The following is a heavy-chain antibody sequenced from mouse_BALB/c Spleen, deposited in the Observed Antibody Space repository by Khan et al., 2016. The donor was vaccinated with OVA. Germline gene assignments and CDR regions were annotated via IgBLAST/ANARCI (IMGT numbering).Heavy chain of an antibody. V-gene: IGHV1S81*02. Sequence: QVQLKQSGAELVKAGASVKMSCKASGYTFTSYWMHWVKQRLGQGLEWFAETNPTNGRTYYNEKFKSKATLTVNKSSSTAYMLLSGPTFEDSAVYYCARIKKIVATYFDYWGQGTTLTVSP. CDR2: TNPTNGRT. CDR1: GYTFTSYW. J-gene: IGHJ2*01. D-gene: IGHD1-1*01. CDR3: ARIKKIVATYFDY.